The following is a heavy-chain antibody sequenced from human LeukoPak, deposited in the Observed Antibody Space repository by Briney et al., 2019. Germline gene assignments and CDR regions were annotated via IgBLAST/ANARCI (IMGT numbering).Heavy chain of an antibody. CDR1: GFTFSNYW. CDR2: IKYYGSEK. V-gene: IGHV3-7*01. J-gene: IGHJ4*02. CDR3: ASALPADHFDY. Sequence: GGSLRLSCAASGFTFSNYWMSWVRQEPRKGREWVANIKYYGSEKYYADSVRGRFTISRDNAKNSLYLQMNSLRAEDTAVYYCASALPADHFDYWGQGTLVTVSS.